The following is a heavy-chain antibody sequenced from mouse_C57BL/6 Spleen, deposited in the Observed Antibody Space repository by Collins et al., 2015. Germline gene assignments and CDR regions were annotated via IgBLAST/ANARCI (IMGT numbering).Heavy chain of an antibody. D-gene: IGHD1-1*01. CDR2: IDPETGGT. CDR3: TRNRYGSSYLYFDV. V-gene: IGHV1-15*01. Sequence: QVQLQQSGAELVRPGASVTLSCKASGYTFTDYEMHWVKQTPVHGLEWIGAIDPETGGTAYNQKFKGKAILTADKSSSTAYMELRSLTSEDSAVYYCTRNRYGSSYLYFDVWGTGTTVTVSS. J-gene: IGHJ1*03. CDR1: GYTFTDYE.